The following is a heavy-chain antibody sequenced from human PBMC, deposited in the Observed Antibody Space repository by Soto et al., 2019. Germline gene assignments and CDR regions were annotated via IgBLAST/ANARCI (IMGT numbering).Heavy chain of an antibody. J-gene: IGHJ4*02. CDR1: GLTVGSSY. V-gene: IGHV3-53*02. D-gene: IGHD1-26*01. Sequence: EVQLVETGGDLIQPGGSLRLTCAASGLTVGSSYMSWVRQAPGMGLEWGSVIFNSGKAYYADSVKGRFTTSRDNSKNTLYLQMNSLRADDTAVYYCARGEGDFGYYLDHWGQGTLVTVSS. CDR2: IFNSGKA. CDR3: ARGEGDFGYYLDH.